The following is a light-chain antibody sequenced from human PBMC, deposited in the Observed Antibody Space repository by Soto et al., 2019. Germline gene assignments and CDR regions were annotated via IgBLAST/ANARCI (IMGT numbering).Light chain of an antibody. CDR3: HQYDNSPLT. CDR1: QSISSY. CDR2: AAS. Sequence: DIQMTQSPSSLSASVGDRVTITCRASQSISSYLNWYQQKPGKAPKLLIYAASSLQSGVPSRFSGSGSGTDFTLTISRLEPEDFAVYYCHQYDNSPLTFGGGTKVEIK. V-gene: IGKV1-39*01. J-gene: IGKJ4*01.